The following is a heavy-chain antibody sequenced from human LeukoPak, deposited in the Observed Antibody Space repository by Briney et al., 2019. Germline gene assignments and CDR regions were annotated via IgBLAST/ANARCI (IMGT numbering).Heavy chain of an antibody. CDR1: GGAFSGYY. CDR2: INHSGST. D-gene: IGHD1/OR15-1a*01. Sequence: NPSETLSLTCAVYGGAFSGYYWSWIRQPPGKGLEWIGEINHSGSTSYNPSLKSRVTISVDTSKNQFSLKLSSVTAADTAVYYCARFGWNMGYWGQGTLVTVSS. CDR3: ARFGWNMGY. J-gene: IGHJ4*02. V-gene: IGHV4-34*01.